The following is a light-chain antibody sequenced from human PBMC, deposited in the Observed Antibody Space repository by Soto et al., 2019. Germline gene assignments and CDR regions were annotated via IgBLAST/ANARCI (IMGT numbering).Light chain of an antibody. Sequence: DIQMTQSPSTLAASVGDTVTMTCRSSSKWLAWYQKKPGKAPKLLIYDVSNLERGVPPRFSGSTSGAESTLTITVLQPDDLGTYYCQHTTAFTFGQGTKVEIK. CDR1: SSSKW. V-gene: IGKV1-5*01. J-gene: IGKJ2*01. CDR2: DVS. CDR3: QHTTAFT.